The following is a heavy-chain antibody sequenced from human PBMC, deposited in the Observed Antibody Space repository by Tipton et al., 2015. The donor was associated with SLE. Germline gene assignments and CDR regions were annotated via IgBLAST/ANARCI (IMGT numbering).Heavy chain of an antibody. J-gene: IGHJ6*02. CDR3: ARHGSLYSGSYYHYYYGMDV. CDR1: GGSISSSSYY. Sequence: TLSLTCTVSGGSISSSSYYWGWIRQPPGKGLEWIGYIYYSGSTNYNPSLKSRVTISVDTSKNQFSLKLSSVTAADTAVYYCARHGSLYSGSYYHYYYGMDVWGQGTTVTVSS. CDR2: IYYSGST. D-gene: IGHD1-26*01. V-gene: IGHV4-61*05.